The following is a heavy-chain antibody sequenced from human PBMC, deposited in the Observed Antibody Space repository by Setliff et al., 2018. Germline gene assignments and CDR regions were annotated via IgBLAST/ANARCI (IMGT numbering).Heavy chain of an antibody. J-gene: IGHJ6*03. V-gene: IGHV1-69*05. D-gene: IGHD5-18*01. CDR1: GGTFSSYG. Sequence: ASVKVSCKASGGTFSSYGISWVRQAPGQGLEWLGGTIPNFGTTNYAQEFQGRVTIITDESTSTAYMGLSSLRFEDTAVYYCAREGVDTRSSTDYRYYMDLWGKGTTVTVSS. CDR3: AREGVDTRSSTDYRYYMDL. CDR2: TIPNFGTT.